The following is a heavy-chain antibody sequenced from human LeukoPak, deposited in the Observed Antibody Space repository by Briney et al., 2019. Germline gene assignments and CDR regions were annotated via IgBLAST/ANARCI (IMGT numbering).Heavy chain of an antibody. CDR3: ARAIPLYYYDSSGPFTFDY. CDR2: ISSNGGST. V-gene: IGHV3-64*01. CDR1: GFTFSSYA. D-gene: IGHD3-22*01. J-gene: IGHJ4*02. Sequence: PGGSLRLSCAASGFTFSSYAMHWVRQAPGKGLEYVSAISSNGGSTYYANSVKGRFTISRDNSKNTLYLQMGSLRAEDMAVYYCARAIPLYYYDSSGPFTFDYWGQGTLVTVSS.